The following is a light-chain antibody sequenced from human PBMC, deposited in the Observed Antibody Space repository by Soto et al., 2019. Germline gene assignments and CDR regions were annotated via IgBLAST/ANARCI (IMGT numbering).Light chain of an antibody. Sequence: QSALTQPASVSGSPGQSITISCTGTSSDIGAYTSVSWYQQHPGKAPKLMLYDVNIRPSGVSSRFSGSKSGNTASLTISGLQAEDEADYYCSSWTTSTTMIFGGGTKVTVL. CDR3: SSWTTSTTMI. CDR2: DVN. J-gene: IGLJ2*01. V-gene: IGLV2-14*03. CDR1: SSDIGAYTS.